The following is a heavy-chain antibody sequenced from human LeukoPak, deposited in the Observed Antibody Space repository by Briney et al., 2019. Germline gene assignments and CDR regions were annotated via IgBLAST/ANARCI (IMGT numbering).Heavy chain of an antibody. Sequence: SETLSLTCTVSGGSMIRTDYYWGWIRQPPGKGLEWIGSIYHSGSTYYNPSLESRVSVSVDTSKSQFSLRLSSVTAADTAVYYCARSVHLGSSSWYRGDAFDIWGQGTMVTVSS. CDR2: IYHSGST. D-gene: IGHD6-13*01. CDR1: GGSMIRTDYY. J-gene: IGHJ3*02. CDR3: ARSVHLGSSSWYRGDAFDI. V-gene: IGHV4-39*07.